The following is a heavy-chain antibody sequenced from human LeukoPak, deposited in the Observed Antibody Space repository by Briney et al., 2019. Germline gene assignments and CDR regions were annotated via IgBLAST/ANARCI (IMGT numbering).Heavy chain of an antibody. V-gene: IGHV3-33*08. CDR3: ASSAGALIDC. D-gene: IGHD6-19*01. CDR1: GFTFDDYD. CDR2: IWFDGSNK. Sequence: PGGSLRLSCAASGFTFDDYDMHWVRQAPGKGLEWVAVIWFDGSNKFYADSVKGRFTISRDNSKNTLYLQMNSLRAEDTAVYYCASSAGALIDCWGQGTLVIVSS. J-gene: IGHJ4*02.